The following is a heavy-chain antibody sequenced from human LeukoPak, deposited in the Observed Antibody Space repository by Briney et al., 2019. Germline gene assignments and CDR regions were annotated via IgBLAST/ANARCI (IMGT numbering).Heavy chain of an antibody. Sequence: GGSLTLSCAASGFTFSTYNMNWVRQAPGKGLEWMSYINADSSTIQHTDSVRGRLTTSRDNDKNSLYLQIHSQMSADLAVYYCVRDNSRGQSLRLIYWGQGSLVTVSS. CDR2: INADSSTI. CDR3: VRDNSRGQSLRLIY. D-gene: IGHD3-22*01. V-gene: IGHV3-48*04. CDR1: GFTFSTYN. J-gene: IGHJ4*02.